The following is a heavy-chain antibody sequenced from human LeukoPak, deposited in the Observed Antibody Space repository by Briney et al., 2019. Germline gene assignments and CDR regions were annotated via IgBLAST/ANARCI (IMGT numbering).Heavy chain of an antibody. CDR3: ASFSSGVPRRFDY. D-gene: IGHD6-19*01. J-gene: IGHJ4*02. V-gene: IGHV1-2*02. Sequence: ASVKVSCKXSGYTFTGYYMHWVRQAPGQGLEWMGWINPNSGGTNYAQKFQGRVTMTRDTSISTAYMELSRLRYDDTAVYYCASFSSGVPRRFDYWGQGTLVTVSS. CDR1: GYTFTGYY. CDR2: INPNSGGT.